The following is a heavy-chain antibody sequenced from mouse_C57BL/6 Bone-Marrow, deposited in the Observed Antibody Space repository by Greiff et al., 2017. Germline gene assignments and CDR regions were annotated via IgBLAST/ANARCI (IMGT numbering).Heavy chain of an antibody. CDR1: GYTFTSYW. D-gene: IGHD2-4*01. J-gene: IGHJ2*01. CDR3: ASPGGYDYAYYCDY. CDR2: IHPNSGST. Sequence: QVQLQQPGAELVKPGASVKLSCKASGYTFTSYWMHWVKQRPGQGLEWIGMIHPNSGSTNYNEKFKSKATLTVDKSSSTAYMQLSSLTSEDSAVYYCASPGGYDYAYYCDYWGQGTTLTVSS. V-gene: IGHV1-64*01.